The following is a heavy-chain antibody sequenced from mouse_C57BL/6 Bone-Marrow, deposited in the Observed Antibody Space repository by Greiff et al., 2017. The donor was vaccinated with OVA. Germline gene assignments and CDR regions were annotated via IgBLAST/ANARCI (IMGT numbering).Heavy chain of an antibody. CDR1: GFNIKNTY. Sequence: DVQLQESVAELVRPGASVKLSCTASGFNIKNTYMHWVKQRPEQGLEWIGRIDPANGNTKYAPKFQGKATITADKSSNTAYLQLSSLTSEDTAVYYCEGIITTVGGFAYWGQGTLVTVSA. CDR2: IDPANGNT. J-gene: IGHJ3*01. CDR3: EGIITTVGGFAY. V-gene: IGHV14-3*01. D-gene: IGHD1-1*01.